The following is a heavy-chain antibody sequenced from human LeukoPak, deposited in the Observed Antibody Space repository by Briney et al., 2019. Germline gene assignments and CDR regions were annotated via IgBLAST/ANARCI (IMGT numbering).Heavy chain of an antibody. D-gene: IGHD1-26*01. J-gene: IGHJ4*02. V-gene: IGHV4-59*08. CDR3: ARGATTAYY. CDR2: IYYSGST. CDR1: GGSISSYY. Sequence: SETLSLTCTVSGGSISSYYWSWIRQPPGKGLEWIGYIYYSGSTNYNPSLKSRVTISVDTSKNPVSLKLRSVAAADTAEYYCARGATTAYYWGQGTLVTVSS.